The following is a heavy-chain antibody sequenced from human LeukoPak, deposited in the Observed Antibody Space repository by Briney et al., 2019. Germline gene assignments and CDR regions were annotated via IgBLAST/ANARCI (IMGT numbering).Heavy chain of an antibody. CDR2: IIPILGIA. J-gene: IGHJ4*02. Sequence: SVKVSCKASGGTFSSYAISWVRQAPGQGLEWMGRIIPILGIANYAQKFQGRVTITTDKSTSTAYMELSSLRSEDTAVYYCARYSRSYYFDYWGQGTLVTVSS. CDR1: GGTFSSYA. V-gene: IGHV1-69*04. D-gene: IGHD6-13*01. CDR3: ARYSRSYYFDY.